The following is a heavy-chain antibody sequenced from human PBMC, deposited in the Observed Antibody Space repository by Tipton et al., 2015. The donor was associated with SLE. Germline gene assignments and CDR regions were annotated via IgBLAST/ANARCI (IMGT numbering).Heavy chain of an antibody. V-gene: IGHV3-23*01. CDR3: ANDRRLTVYDFWSGCFDY. CDR2: ISGSGGST. Sequence: SLRLSCATSGFTFSSYDMSWVRQAPGKGLEWVSAISGSGGSTYYADSVKGRFTISRDNSKNTLYLQMNSLRAEDTAVYYCANDRRLTVYDFWSGCFDYWGQRTLVTVSS. D-gene: IGHD3-3*01. CDR1: GFTFSSYD. J-gene: IGHJ4*02.